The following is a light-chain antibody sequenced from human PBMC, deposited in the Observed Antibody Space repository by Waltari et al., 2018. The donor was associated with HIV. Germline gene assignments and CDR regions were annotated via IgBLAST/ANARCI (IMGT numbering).Light chain of an antibody. CDR1: SSDVGGYNL. CDR2: EVR. CDR3: CAYAGSTTYVI. J-gene: IGLJ2*01. V-gene: IGLV2-23*02. Sequence: QSALTQPASVSGSPGQSITISCTGTSSDVGGYNLVSWYQQHPGKAPKLTIYEVRKRPAGGSNRFSGSKSGNTASLTISGLQAEDEADYYCCAYAGSTTYVIFGGGTKLTVL.